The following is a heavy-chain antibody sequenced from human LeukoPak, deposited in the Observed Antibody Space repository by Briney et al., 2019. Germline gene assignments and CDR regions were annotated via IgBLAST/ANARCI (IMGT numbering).Heavy chain of an antibody. D-gene: IGHD3-9*01. CDR3: AKDLVAYYDILTGSMETGFDY. CDR1: GFTFSSYG. V-gene: IGHV3-23*01. CDR2: ISGGGST. J-gene: IGHJ4*02. Sequence: RPGGSLRLSCAASGFTFSSYGMSWVRQAPGKGLEWVSAISGGGSTYYADSVKGRFTISRDNSKNTLYLQMNSLRAEDTAVYYCAKDLVAYYDILTGSMETGFDYWGQGTLVTVSS.